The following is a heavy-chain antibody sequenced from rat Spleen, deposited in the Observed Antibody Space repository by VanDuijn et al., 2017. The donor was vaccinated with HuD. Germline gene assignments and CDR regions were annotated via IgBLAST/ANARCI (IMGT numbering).Heavy chain of an antibody. D-gene: IGHD1-12*02. CDR3: ARMVVITSPFFDN. CDR2: MWSGGTT. J-gene: IGHJ2*01. V-gene: IGHV2-45*01. Sequence: QVQLKESGPGLVQPSQTLSLTCTVSGFSLTSDNVHWVRQPPGKGLEWMGMMWSGGTTDYNSALKSRLSISRDTSKSQIYLKMSTLQTEDTAMYFCARMVVITSPFFDNWGQGVMVTVSS. CDR1: GFSLTSDN.